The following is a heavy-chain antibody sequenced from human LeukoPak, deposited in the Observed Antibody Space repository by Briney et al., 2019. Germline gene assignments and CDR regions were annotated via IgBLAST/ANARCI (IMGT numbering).Heavy chain of an antibody. V-gene: IGHV4-34*01. CDR1: LGSFSGYY. D-gene: IGHD2-2*01. Sequence: SETLSLTCVVSLGSFSGYYWSWIRQPPGKGLEWIGEINHSGSTNYNPSLKSRVTISVDTSKNQFSLKLSSVTAADTAVYYCARANDIVVAFWGQGTLVTVSS. J-gene: IGHJ4*02. CDR3: ARANDIVVAF. CDR2: INHSGST.